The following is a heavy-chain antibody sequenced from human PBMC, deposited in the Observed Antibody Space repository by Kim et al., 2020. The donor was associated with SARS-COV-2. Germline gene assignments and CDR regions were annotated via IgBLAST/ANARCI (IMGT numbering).Heavy chain of an antibody. D-gene: IGHD6-6*01. CDR1: GGSISSSSYY. CDR2: IYYSGST. Sequence: SETLSLTCTVSGGSISSSSYYWGWIRQPPGKGLEWIGSIYYSGSTYYNPSLKSRVTISVDTSKNQFSLKLSSVTAADTAVYYCARVDSLGSSSIFYGMDVWGQGTTVTVSS. CDR3: ARVDSLGSSSIFYGMDV. V-gene: IGHV4-39*07. J-gene: IGHJ6*02.